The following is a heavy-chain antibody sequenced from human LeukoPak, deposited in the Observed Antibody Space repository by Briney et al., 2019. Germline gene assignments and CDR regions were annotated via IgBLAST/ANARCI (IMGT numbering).Heavy chain of an antibody. V-gene: IGHV3-9*01. D-gene: IGHD5-12*01. CDR1: GFTFDDYA. CDR2: ISWNSGSI. J-gene: IGHJ4*02. CDR3: AKDSGYSGYDGGGFDY. Sequence: GGSLRLSCAASGFTFDDYAMHWVRHAPGKGLEWVSGISWNSGSIGYADSVKGRFTISRDNAKNSLYLQMNSLRAEDTALYYCAKDSGYSGYDGGGFDYWGQGTLVTVSS.